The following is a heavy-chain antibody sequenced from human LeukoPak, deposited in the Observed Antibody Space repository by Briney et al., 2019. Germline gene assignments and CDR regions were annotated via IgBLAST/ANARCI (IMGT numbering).Heavy chain of an antibody. CDR2: IGSSGSTT. CDR1: GFTFSSYE. CDR3: AKAPHSELLLIDF. Sequence: GGSLRLSCSASGFTFSSYEMNWVRQAPGKGLEWVSYIGSSGSTTYYTGSVRGRFTISRDNAKDSLFLQMNSLRPEDTAVYYCAKAPHSELLLIDFWGQGTLVTVSS. J-gene: IGHJ4*02. V-gene: IGHV3-48*03. D-gene: IGHD3-10*01.